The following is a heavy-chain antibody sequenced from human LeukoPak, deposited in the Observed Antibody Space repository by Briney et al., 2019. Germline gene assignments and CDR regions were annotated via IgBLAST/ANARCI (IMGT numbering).Heavy chain of an antibody. CDR3: ATKQWLVRGWFDP. CDR2: ISVSGGNT. J-gene: IGHJ5*02. V-gene: IGHV3-23*01. D-gene: IGHD6-19*01. Sequence: GGSLRLSCAASGFTFSNYAMSWVRQAPGKGLEWVSSISVSGGNTYYADSVKGRFTISRDNSKNTLYLQMNSLTAEDTAVYYCATKQWLVRGWFDPWGQGTLVTVS. CDR1: GFTFSNYA.